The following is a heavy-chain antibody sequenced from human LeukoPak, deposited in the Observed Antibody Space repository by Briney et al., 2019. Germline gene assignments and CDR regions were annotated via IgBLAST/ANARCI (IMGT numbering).Heavy chain of an antibody. Sequence: GGSLRLSCEASGFTFSSYAMSWVRQAPGKGLEWVAAISYDGSNKYYADSVKGRFTISRDNSKNTLYLQMNSLRAEDTAVYYCARDRGGIYYNYYFDYWGQGTLVTVSS. CDR1: GFTFSSYA. CDR3: ARDRGGIYYNYYFDY. D-gene: IGHD3-10*01. V-gene: IGHV3-30-3*01. J-gene: IGHJ4*02. CDR2: ISYDGSNK.